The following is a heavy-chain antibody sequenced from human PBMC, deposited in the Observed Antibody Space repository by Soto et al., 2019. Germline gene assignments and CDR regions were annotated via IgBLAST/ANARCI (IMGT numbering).Heavy chain of an antibody. D-gene: IGHD5-12*01. CDR2: IYYSGST. CDR1: GGSISSGDYY. J-gene: IGHJ4*02. V-gene: IGHV4-30-4*01. CDR3: ARVVRSGYDWEN. Sequence: PSETLSLTCTVSGGSISSGDYYWSWIRQPPGKGLEWIGYIYYSGSTYYNPSLKSRVTISVDTSKNQFSLKPSSVTAADTAVYYCARVVRSGYDWENWGQGTLVTVSS.